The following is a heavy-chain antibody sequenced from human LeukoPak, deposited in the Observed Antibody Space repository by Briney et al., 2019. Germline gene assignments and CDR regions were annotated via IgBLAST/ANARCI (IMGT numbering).Heavy chain of an antibody. CDR1: GGSISSSSYY. V-gene: IGHV4-39*01. CDR3: ARHSYEYYDFWSGYSTGNYYYMDV. D-gene: IGHD3-3*01. J-gene: IGHJ6*03. Sequence: PSETLSLTCTVSGGSISSSSYYWGWIRQPPGKGLEWTVSIYYSGSTYYNPSHKSRVTISVDTSKNQFSLKLSSVTAADTAVYYCARHSYEYYDFWSGYSTGNYYYMDVWGKGTTVTVSS. CDR2: IYYSGST.